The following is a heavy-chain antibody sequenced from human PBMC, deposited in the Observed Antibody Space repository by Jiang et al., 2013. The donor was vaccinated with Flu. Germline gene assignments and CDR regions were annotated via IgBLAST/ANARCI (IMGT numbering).Heavy chain of an antibody. CDR2: INHSGKT. Sequence: GPGLVKPWETLSLSCTVSGYSIGDSYYWGWIRQSPGKGLKWVGEINHSGKTSHNPSLRNRVTVSLDTSKTSLYLRLRSVTTADTAVYYCARGNYVFRGSISYGVDVWAKDHGHRVL. J-gene: IGHJ6*04. CDR3: ARGNYVFRGSISYGVDV. D-gene: IGHD3-10*01. CDR1: GYSIGDSYY. V-gene: IGHV4-38-2*02.